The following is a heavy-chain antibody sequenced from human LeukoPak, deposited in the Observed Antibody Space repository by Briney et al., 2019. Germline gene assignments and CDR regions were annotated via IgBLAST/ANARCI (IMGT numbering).Heavy chain of an antibody. J-gene: IGHJ4*02. CDR3: ARNLGYCSGGSCYDENYYFDY. D-gene: IGHD2-15*01. Sequence: GASVKVSCKASGGTFSSYAISWVRQAPGQGLEWMGGIIPIFGTANYAQKFQGRVTMTTDTSTSTAYMELRSLRSDDTAVYYCARNLGYCSGGSCYDENYYFDYWGQGTLVTVSS. CDR2: IIPIFGTA. CDR1: GGTFSSYA. V-gene: IGHV1-69*05.